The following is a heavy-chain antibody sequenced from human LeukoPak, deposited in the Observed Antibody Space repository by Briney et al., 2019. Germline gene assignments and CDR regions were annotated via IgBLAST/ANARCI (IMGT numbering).Heavy chain of an antibody. Sequence: PGGSLRLSCAASGFTFSNYWMTWVRQAPEKGLEWVASINQDGSERNYVDSVKGRLTISRDNAKNSVYLQMNSLRAEDTAVYYCAKNRASLLYRGQGTLVTISS. V-gene: IGHV3-7*01. CDR3: AKNRASLLY. CDR1: GFTFSNYW. J-gene: IGHJ4*02. CDR2: INQDGSER. D-gene: IGHD3-16*02.